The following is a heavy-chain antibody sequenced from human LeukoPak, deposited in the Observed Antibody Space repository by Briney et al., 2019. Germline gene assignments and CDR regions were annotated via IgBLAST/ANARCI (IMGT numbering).Heavy chain of an antibody. D-gene: IGHD3-10*01. CDR1: GYTFTSYY. V-gene: IGHV1-46*01. Sequence: ASVKVSCKASGYTFTSYYMHWVRQAPGQGLEWMGIINPSGGSTSYAKKFPGRVTMTRDTSTSTVYMELSRLRSEDTAVYYCARSIPLWKELRRDWFDPWGQGTLVIVSS. CDR3: ARSIPLWKELRRDWFDP. CDR2: INPSGGST. J-gene: IGHJ5*02.